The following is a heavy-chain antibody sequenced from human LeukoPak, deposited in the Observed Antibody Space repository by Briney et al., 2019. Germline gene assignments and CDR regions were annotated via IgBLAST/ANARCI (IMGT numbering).Heavy chain of an antibody. D-gene: IGHD3-10*01. CDR3: ASLPGPETYYYGSGSYSFDY. CDR1: GGSFSGYY. J-gene: IGHJ4*02. Sequence: PSETLSLTCAVYGGSFSGYYWSWIRQPPGKGLEWIGEINHSGSTNYNPSLKSRVTISVDTSKNQFSLKLSSVTAADTAVYYCASLPGPETYYYGSGSYSFDYWGQGTLVTVSS. CDR2: INHSGST. V-gene: IGHV4-34*01.